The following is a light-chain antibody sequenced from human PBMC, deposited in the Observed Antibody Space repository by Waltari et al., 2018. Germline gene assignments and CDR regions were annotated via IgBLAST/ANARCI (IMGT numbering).Light chain of an antibody. CDR3: QSFDSSLDGYV. V-gene: IGLV1-40*01. Sequence: QSVLTPPPSVSGAPGQRVTISCTGSRSNIGSYSHVHWYQHLTGTAPKVLIYANNNRPSGVPDRFSGSKSGASASLAITGLQAEDEADYYCQSFDSSLDGYVFGTGTKVTVL. CDR1: RSNIGSYSH. CDR2: ANN. J-gene: IGLJ1*01.